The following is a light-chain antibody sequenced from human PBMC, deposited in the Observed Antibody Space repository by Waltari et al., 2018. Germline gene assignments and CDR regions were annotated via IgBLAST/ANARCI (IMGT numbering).Light chain of an antibody. CDR3: ATWDVSLSGWV. Sequence: QSVLTQPPSASATPGQRVTISCSGSSSNVEINYVYWYQQLPGTAPKLLIYRNNQRPSGVPDRFSGSKSGTSASLAISGPRSEDEADYYCATWDVSLSGWVFGGGTKLTVL. CDR2: RNN. J-gene: IGLJ3*02. V-gene: IGLV1-47*01. CDR1: SSNVEINY.